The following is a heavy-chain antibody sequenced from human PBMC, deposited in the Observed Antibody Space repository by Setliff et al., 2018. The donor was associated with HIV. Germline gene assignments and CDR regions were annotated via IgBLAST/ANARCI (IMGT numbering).Heavy chain of an antibody. J-gene: IGHJ6*03. CDR1: GFTFSNYW. CDR3: VRIPGYSSGWVNYYYMDV. V-gene: IGHV3-74*01. Sequence: GSLRLSCAASGFTFSNYWMHWVRQAPGKGLVWVSRVDGDGSGTSVADSVKGRFTISRDNAKNTVYMQMNSLRAEETAMYYCVRIPGYSSGWVNYYYMDVWGKGTTVTVSS. CDR2: VDGDGSGT. D-gene: IGHD6-19*01.